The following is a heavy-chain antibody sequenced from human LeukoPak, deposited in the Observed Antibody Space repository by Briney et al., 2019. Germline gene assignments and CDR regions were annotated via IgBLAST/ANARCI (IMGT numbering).Heavy chain of an antibody. V-gene: IGHV3-66*01. CDR2: IYSGGST. D-gene: IGHD3-22*01. J-gene: IGHJ4*02. Sequence: GGSLRLSCAASGFTVSSNYMSWVRQAPGKGLEWVSVIYSGGSTYYADSVKGRFTISKDNSKNTLYLQMNSLRAEDTAVYYCARDLEHRHYDSSGYGFSGFDYWGQGTLVTVSS. CDR3: ARDLEHRHYDSSGYGFSGFDY. CDR1: GFTVSSNY.